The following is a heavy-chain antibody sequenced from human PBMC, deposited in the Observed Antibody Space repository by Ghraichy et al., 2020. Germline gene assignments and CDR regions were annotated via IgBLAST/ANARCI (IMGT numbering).Heavy chain of an antibody. J-gene: IGHJ3*02. D-gene: IGHD4-17*01. CDR2: IYHNGAT. CDR3: ARAPYDDDGFHDDGFDI. Sequence: SQTLSLTCAVSGGSITSGSFSWSWIRQPPGKGLEWIGYIYHNGATHYNPSLKSRVTISLDDSKNQFSLRLNSVTAADTAVYYCARAPYDDDGFHDDGFDIWGQGTMFTVSS. CDR1: GGSITSGSFS. V-gene: IGHV4-30-2*01.